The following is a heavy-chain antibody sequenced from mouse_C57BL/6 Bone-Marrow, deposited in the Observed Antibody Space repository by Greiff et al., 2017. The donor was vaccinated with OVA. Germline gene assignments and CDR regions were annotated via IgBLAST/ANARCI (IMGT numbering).Heavy chain of an antibody. D-gene: IGHD4-1*01. CDR2: IYPGNSDT. V-gene: IGHV1-5*01. J-gene: IGHJ3*01. CDR3: TNWDKAWFAY. CDR1: GYTFTSYW. Sequence: VQLQQSGTVLARPGASVKMSCKTSGYTFTSYWMHWVKQRPGQGLEWIGAIYPGNSDTSYNQKFKGKATLTAVTSASTAYMEPSSLTNEDSAVYLCTNWDKAWFAYWGQGTLVTVSA.